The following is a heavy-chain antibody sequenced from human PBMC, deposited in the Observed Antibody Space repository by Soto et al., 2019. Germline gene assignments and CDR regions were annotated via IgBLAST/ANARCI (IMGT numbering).Heavy chain of an antibody. CDR1: GYSFTSYW. J-gene: IGHJ4*02. CDR3: ARHSGPYSSSSPVGY. D-gene: IGHD6-6*01. V-gene: IGHV5-10-1*01. CDR2: IDPSDSYT. Sequence: GESLKISCKGSGYSFTSYWITWVRQMPGKGLEWMGWIDPSDSYTSHSPSFQGHVTISANKSVSTAYLQWSTLKASDTAMYYCARHSGPYSSSSPVGYWGQGTLVTVSS.